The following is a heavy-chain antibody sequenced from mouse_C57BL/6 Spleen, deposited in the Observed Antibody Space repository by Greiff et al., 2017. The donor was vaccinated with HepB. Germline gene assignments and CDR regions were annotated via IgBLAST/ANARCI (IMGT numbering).Heavy chain of an antibody. V-gene: IGHV5-17*01. CDR1: GFTFSDYG. J-gene: IGHJ4*01. D-gene: IGHD2-3*01. Sequence: EVQLVESGGGLVKPGGSLKLSCAASGFTFSDYGMHWVRQAPEKGLEWVAYISSGSSTIYYADTVQGRFTISRDNAKNTLFLQMTSLRSEDTAMYYCARAGWLLRDYAMDYWGQGTSVTVSS. CDR3: ARAGWLLRDYAMDY. CDR2: ISSGSSTI.